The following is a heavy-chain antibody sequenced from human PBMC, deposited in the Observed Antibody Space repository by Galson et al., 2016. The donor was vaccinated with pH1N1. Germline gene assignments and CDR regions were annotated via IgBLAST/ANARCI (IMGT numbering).Heavy chain of an antibody. CDR3: ANSLKY. CDR1: GGSISSSSYS. J-gene: IGHJ4*02. D-gene: IGHD2-15*01. V-gene: IGHV4-39*07. Sequence: SETLSLTCSVSGGSISSSSYSWAWIRQPPGKGLEWIGSIYSSGSTYYNPPLKSRVTISMDTSKNQFFLKLSSVTAADTAVYYCANSLKYWGQGTVVTVPS. CDR2: IYSSGST.